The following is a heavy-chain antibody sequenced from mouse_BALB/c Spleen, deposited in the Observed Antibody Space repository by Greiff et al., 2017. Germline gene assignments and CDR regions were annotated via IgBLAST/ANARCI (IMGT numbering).Heavy chain of an antibody. V-gene: IGHV5-17*02. D-gene: IGHD4-1*01. CDR1: GFTFSSFG. J-gene: IGHJ3*01. Sequence: EVQGVESGGGLVQPGGSRKLSCAASGFTFSSFGMHWVRQAPEKGLEWVAYISSGSSTIYYADTVKGRFTISRDNPKNTLFLQMTSLRSEDTAMYYCARSRTGTLFAYWGQGTLVTVSA. CDR2: ISSGSSTI. CDR3: ARSRTGTLFAY.